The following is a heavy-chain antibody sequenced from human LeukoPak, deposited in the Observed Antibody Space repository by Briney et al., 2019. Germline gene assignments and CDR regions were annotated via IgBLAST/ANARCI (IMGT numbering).Heavy chain of an antibody. J-gene: IGHJ4*02. CDR3: ARDLFRRAKYSGYDSGSFDY. CDR1: GFTFSSYG. V-gene: IGHV3-33*08. CDR2: IWYDGSNK. Sequence: PGGSLRLSCAASGFTFSSYGMHWVRQAPGKGLEWVAVIWYDGSNKYYADSVKGRFTISRDNSKITLYLQMNSLRAEDTAVYYCARDLFRRAKYSGYDSGSFDYWGQGTLVTVSS. D-gene: IGHD5-12*01.